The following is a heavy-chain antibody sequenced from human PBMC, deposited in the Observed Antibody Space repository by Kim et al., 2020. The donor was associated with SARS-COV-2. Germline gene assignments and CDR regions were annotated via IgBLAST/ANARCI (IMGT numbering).Heavy chain of an antibody. CDR3: ARVYWGNGMDV. CDR2: T. J-gene: IGHJ6*02. D-gene: IGHD3-16*01. Sequence: THYAAPVTDQITVSRDNDRNSVYLHMDSLRDADTAVYYCARVYWGNGMDVWGQGTTVTVSS. V-gene: IGHV3-48*02.